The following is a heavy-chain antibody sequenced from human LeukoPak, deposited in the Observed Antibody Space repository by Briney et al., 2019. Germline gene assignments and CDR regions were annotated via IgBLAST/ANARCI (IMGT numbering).Heavy chain of an antibody. V-gene: IGHV3-33*01. CDR2: IWYDGSNK. J-gene: IGHJ5*02. Sequence: GRSLRLSCAACGFTFSSYGMHWVRQAPGKGLEWVAVIWYDGSNKYYADSVKGRFTISRDNSKNTLYLQMNSLRAEDTAVYYCARDQGGIAAAGKGETNWFDPWGQGTLVTVSS. D-gene: IGHD6-13*01. CDR3: ARDQGGIAAAGKGETNWFDP. CDR1: GFTFSSYG.